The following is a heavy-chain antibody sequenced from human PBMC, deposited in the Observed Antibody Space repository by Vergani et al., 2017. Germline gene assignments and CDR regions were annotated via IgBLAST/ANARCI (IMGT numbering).Heavy chain of an antibody. J-gene: IGHJ6*02. CDR1: GFTFSDYY. Sequence: QVQLVESGGGLVTPGGSLRLSCAASGFTFSDYYMSWIRQAPGKGLEWVSYISSSSSYTNYADSVKGRFTISRDNAKNSLYLQMNSLRAEDTAVYYCARPLPAIYYYVMDVWGQGTTVTVSS. CDR3: ARPLPAIYYYVMDV. D-gene: IGHD2-21*01. CDR2: ISSSSSYT. V-gene: IGHV3-11*06.